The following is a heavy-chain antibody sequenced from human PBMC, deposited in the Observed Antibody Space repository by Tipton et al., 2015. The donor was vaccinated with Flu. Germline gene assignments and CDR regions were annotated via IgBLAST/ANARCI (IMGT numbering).Heavy chain of an antibody. D-gene: IGHD4-17*01. CDR2: TRNKANSYAT. J-gene: IGHJ2*01. V-gene: IGHV3-72*01. CDR1: GFTFSDHY. CDR3: ARDSGDSVWYFVL. Sequence: SLRLSCAVSGFTFSDHYMDWVRQAPGKGLEWVGRTRNKANSYATEYAASVRGRFTISRDDSKNSLYLQVNSLKTGDTAVYYCARDSGDSVWYFVLWGPGSLVTVSS.